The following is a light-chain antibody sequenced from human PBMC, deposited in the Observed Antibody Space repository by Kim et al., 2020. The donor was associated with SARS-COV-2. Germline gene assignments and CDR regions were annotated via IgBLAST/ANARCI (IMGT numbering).Light chain of an antibody. CDR2: DNN. CDR1: SSNIGNNY. CDR3: GTWDSSLSAAV. J-gene: IGLJ7*01. V-gene: IGLV1-51*01. Sequence: GQEVTISCSGSSSNIGNNYVSWYQQLPGAAPKRLIFDNNERPSGIPDRFSGSKSGTSATLGITGLQTGDEADYYCGTWDSSLSAAVFGGGTQLTVL.